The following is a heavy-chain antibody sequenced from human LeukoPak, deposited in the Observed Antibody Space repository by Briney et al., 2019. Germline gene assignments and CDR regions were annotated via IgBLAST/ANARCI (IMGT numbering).Heavy chain of an antibody. Sequence: QPGGSLRLSCAASGFTFSSYAMSWVRQAPGKGLEWVANIKQDGSAKYYVDSVKGRFAVSRDNAKNSMYLQMNSLRVEDTAVYYCARCYGDLTILDSWGQGTLVTVSS. CDR1: GFTFSSYA. V-gene: IGHV3-7*03. CDR3: ARCYGDLTILDS. CDR2: IKQDGSAK. D-gene: IGHD4-17*01. J-gene: IGHJ4*02.